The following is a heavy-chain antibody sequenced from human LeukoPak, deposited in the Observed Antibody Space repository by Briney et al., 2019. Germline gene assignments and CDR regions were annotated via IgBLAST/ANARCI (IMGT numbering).Heavy chain of an antibody. CDR1: GFTFSSYA. CDR2: ISYDGSNK. J-gene: IGHJ1*01. CDR3: AKDQTHCGGDCYHGYFQH. Sequence: GGSLRLSCAASGFTFSSYAMHWVRQAPGKGLEWVAVISYDGSNKYYADSVKGRFTISRDNSKNTLYLQMNSLRAEDTAVYYCAKDQTHCGGDCYHGYFQHWGQGTLVTVSS. V-gene: IGHV3-30-3*01. D-gene: IGHD2-21*02.